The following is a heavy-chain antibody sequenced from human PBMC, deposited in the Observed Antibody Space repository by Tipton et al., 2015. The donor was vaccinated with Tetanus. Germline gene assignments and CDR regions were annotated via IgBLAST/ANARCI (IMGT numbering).Heavy chain of an antibody. V-gene: IGHV3-23*01. Sequence: SLRLSCAASGFTFSNYAMNWLRQSPLRGLEWVSGISGSGDETHYADSVKGRFSISRDNSMNSVYLQMNSLTAEDTAVYYCARDLDGYCSSTNCYRGYFDYWGRGTLVTVSS. CDR1: GFTFSNYA. CDR2: ISGSGDET. J-gene: IGHJ4*02. D-gene: IGHD2-2*03. CDR3: ARDLDGYCSSTNCYRGYFDY.